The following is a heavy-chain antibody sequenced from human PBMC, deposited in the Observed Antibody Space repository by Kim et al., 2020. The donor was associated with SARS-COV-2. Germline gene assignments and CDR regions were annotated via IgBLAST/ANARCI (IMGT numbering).Heavy chain of an antibody. CDR2: ISYDGSNK. Sequence: GGSLRLSCAASGFTFSSYGMHWVRQAPGKGLEWVAVISYDGSNKYYADSVKGRFTISRDNSKNTLYLQMNSLRAEDTAVYYCAKDRPDDYYDSSGYYFDYWGQGTLVTVSS. CDR1: GFTFSSYG. D-gene: IGHD3-22*01. V-gene: IGHV3-30*18. CDR3: AKDRPDDYYDSSGYYFDY. J-gene: IGHJ4*02.